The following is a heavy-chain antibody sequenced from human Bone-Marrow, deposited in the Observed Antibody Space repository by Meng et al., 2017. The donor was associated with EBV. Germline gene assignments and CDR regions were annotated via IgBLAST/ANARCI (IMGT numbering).Heavy chain of an antibody. Sequence: EVQLVESGGXLVKPGGXLRLSWAASGFTFSSYSMNWVRQAPGKGLEWVSSISSSSSYIYYADSVKGRFTISRDNAKNSLYLQMNSLRAEDTAVYYCASGYYDSSGYYFDYWGQGTLVTVAS. D-gene: IGHD3-22*01. CDR3: ASGYYDSSGYYFDY. CDR1: GFTFSSYS. V-gene: IGHV3-21*01. CDR2: ISSSSSYI. J-gene: IGHJ4*02.